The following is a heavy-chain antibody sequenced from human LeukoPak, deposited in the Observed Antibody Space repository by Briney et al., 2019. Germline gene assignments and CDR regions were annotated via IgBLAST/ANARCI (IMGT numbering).Heavy chain of an antibody. CDR2: IWYDGSNK. Sequence: PGRSLRLSRVASGFTFKSYGMHWVRQAPGKGLEWVAIIWYDGSNKYYADFVKGRFTTSRDNSKNTPYLQMNSLRADDTAVYYCARVSGYSGTWYVDYWGQGTLVTVSS. V-gene: IGHV3-33*01. J-gene: IGHJ4*02. D-gene: IGHD6-13*01. CDR1: GFTFKSYG. CDR3: ARVSGYSGTWYVDY.